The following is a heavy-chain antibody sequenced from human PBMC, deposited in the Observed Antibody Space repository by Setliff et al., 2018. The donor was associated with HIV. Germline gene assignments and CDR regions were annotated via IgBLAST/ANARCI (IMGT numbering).Heavy chain of an antibody. Sequence: PSETLSLTCTVSGGSISSGGYYWSWIRQHPGKGLEWIGYIYHSGITYYNPSLKSRVTISLDTSKSQFSLKLSSVTAADTAVYYCARGIAAAEGYFDYWGQGTPVTVSS. D-gene: IGHD6-13*01. CDR2: IYHSGIT. V-gene: IGHV4-31*03. CDR1: GGSISSGGYY. CDR3: ARGIAAAEGYFDY. J-gene: IGHJ4*02.